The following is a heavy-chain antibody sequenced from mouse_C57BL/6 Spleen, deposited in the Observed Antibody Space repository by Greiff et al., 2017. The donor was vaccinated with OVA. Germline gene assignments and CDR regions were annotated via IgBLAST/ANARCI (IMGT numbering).Heavy chain of an antibody. Sequence: EVKLVESGPELVKPGASVKMSCKASGYTFTDYNMHWVKQSHGKSLEWIGYINPNNGGTSYNQKFKGKATLTVNKSSSTAYMELRSLTSEDSAVYYCARGGGNYEDYWGQGTTLTVSS. CDR2: INPNNGGT. V-gene: IGHV1-22*01. J-gene: IGHJ2*01. CDR3: ARGGGNYEDY. CDR1: GYTFTDYN. D-gene: IGHD2-1*01.